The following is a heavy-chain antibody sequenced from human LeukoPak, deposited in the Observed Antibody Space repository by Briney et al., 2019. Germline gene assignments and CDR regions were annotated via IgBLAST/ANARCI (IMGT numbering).Heavy chain of an antibody. CDR3: ARPLGYCSSTSCYNNWFDP. Sequence: ASVKVSCKASGYTFTSYGISWVRQAPGQGLEWMGWISAYNGNTNYAQKLQGRVTMTTDTSTSTAYMELRSLRSDDTAVYYCARPLGYCSSTSCYNNWFDPWGQGTLVTVSS. CDR2: ISAYNGNT. J-gene: IGHJ5*02. CDR1: GYTFTSYG. V-gene: IGHV1-18*01. D-gene: IGHD2-2*02.